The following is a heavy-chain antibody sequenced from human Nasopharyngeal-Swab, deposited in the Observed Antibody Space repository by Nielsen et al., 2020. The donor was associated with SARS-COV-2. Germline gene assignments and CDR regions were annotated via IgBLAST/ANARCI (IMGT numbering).Heavy chain of an antibody. CDR2: ISSSSSAI. Sequence: LSLTCAASGFTFSTYTMNWVRQAPGKGLEWVSYISSSSSAIYYADSVKGRFTISRDNAKNSLYLQMNSLRAEDTAVYYCARGYYGDYAVYWGQGTLVTVSS. D-gene: IGHD4-17*01. CDR3: ARGYYGDYAVY. V-gene: IGHV3-48*04. J-gene: IGHJ4*02. CDR1: GFTFSTYT.